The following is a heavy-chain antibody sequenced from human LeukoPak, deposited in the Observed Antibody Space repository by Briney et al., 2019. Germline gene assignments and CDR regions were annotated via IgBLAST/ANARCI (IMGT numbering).Heavy chain of an antibody. CDR2: VNPSGGSA. D-gene: IGHD4-23*01. Sequence: ASVKVSCKASGYTFTNSYIHWVRQAPGQGLEWMGIVNPSGGSATYAQKFQGRVTMTRDTSTSTVYMELSSLRSEDTAVYYCARGTTVVIPDYWGQGTLVTVSS. CDR3: ARGTTVVIPDY. V-gene: IGHV1-46*01. J-gene: IGHJ4*02. CDR1: GYTFTNSY.